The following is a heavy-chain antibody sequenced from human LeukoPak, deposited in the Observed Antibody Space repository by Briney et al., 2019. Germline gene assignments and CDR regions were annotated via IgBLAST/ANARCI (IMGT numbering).Heavy chain of an antibody. CDR3: ARVTGYMTEDYFDY. J-gene: IGHJ4*02. Sequence: SETLSLTCTVSGGSISSYYWSWIRQPPGKGLEWIGYIYYSGSTNYNPSLKSRVTISVDTSRNQFSLKLRSVTAADTAVYYCARVTGYMTEDYFDYWGQGTLVTVSS. D-gene: IGHD6-13*01. CDR1: GGSISSYY. CDR2: IYYSGST. V-gene: IGHV4-59*01.